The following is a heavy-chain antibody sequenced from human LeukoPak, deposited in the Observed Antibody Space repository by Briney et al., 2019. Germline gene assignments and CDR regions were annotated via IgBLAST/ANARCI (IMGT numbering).Heavy chain of an antibody. J-gene: IGHJ6*03. CDR1: GYSISSGYY. D-gene: IGHD5-12*01. V-gene: IGHV4-38-2*02. Sequence: SETLSLTCTVSGYSISSGYYWGWIRQPPGKGLEWIGSIYHSGSTYYNPSLKSRVTISVDTSKNQFSLKLSSVTAADTAVYYCARETFGGYENYYYYYMDVWGKGTTVTVSS. CDR3: ARETFGGYENYYYYYMDV. CDR2: IYHSGST.